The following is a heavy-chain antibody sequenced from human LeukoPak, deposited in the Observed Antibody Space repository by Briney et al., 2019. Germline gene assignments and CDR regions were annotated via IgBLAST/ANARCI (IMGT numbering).Heavy chain of an antibody. V-gene: IGHV1-2*06. J-gene: IGHJ4*02. Sequence: ASVKVSCKASGYTFTGYYMHWVRQAPGQGLEWMGRINPNSGGTNYAQKFQGRVTMTRDTSISTAYMELSRLSSDDTAVYHCARDSHSSGWYLIGYWGQGTLVTVSS. CDR2: INPNSGGT. CDR1: GYTFTGYY. CDR3: ARDSHSSGWYLIGY. D-gene: IGHD6-19*01.